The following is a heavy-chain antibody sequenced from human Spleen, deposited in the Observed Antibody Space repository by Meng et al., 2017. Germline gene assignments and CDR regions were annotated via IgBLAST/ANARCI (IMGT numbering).Heavy chain of an antibody. J-gene: IGHJ4*02. CDR1: GFTFSTYS. Sequence: GESLKISCTASGFTFSTYSMNWVRQAPGKGLEWVSSISTTSSYIYYADSLRGRFTISRDNAQNSLYLQMKSLRAEDTAVYYCARARGNSAYDPDYWGQGTLVTVSS. CDR2: ISTTSSYI. D-gene: IGHD5-12*01. V-gene: IGHV3-21*01. CDR3: ARARGNSAYDPDY.